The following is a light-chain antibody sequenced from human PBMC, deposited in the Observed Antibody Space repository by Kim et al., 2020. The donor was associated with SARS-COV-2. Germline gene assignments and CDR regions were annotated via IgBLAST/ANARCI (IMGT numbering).Light chain of an antibody. Sequence: SYELTQPPSVSVAPGKTARITCGGNNIGSKSVHWYQQKPGQAPVLVIYYDSDRPSGIPERFSGSNSGNTATLNISRVEAGDEADYYCQVWDSSSDHPVVFGGGTQLTVL. J-gene: IGLJ2*01. CDR3: QVWDSSSDHPVV. V-gene: IGLV3-21*04. CDR2: YDS. CDR1: NIGSKS.